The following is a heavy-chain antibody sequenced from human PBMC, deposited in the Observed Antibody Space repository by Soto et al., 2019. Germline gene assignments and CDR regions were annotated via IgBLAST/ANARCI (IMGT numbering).Heavy chain of an antibody. J-gene: IGHJ4*02. V-gene: IGHV3-30-3*01. CDR1: GFTFSSYA. Sequence: GSLRLSCAASGFTFSSYAMHWVRQAPGKGLEWVAVISYDGSNKYYADSVKGRFTISRDNSKNTLYLQMNSLRAEDTAVYYCARSGSGSYSYFDYWGQGTLVTVSS. CDR3: ARSGSGSYSYFDY. D-gene: IGHD1-26*01. CDR2: ISYDGSNK.